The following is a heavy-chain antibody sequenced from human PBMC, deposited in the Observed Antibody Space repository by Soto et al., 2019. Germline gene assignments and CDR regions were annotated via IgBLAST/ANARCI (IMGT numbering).Heavy chain of an antibody. CDR2: MNPNSGNT. CDR3: ARERTGTTSMDV. D-gene: IGHD1-1*01. V-gene: IGHV1-8*01. Sequence: QVQLVQSGAGVKKPGASVKVSCKASGYTFTSYDINWVRQATGQGLEWMGWMNPNSGNTGYAQKFPGRVTMTRNTSISTAYMELSSLRSEDTAVYYCARERTGTTSMDVWGQGTTVTVSS. CDR1: GYTFTSYD. J-gene: IGHJ6*02.